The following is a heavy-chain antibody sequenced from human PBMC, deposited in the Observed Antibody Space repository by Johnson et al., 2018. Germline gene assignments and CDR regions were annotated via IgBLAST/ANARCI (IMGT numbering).Heavy chain of an antibody. J-gene: IGHJ4*02. CDR2: ISGSGSTT. D-gene: IGHD6-19*01. CDR3: AKDRQWLVELDY. V-gene: IGHV3-23*04. Sequence: VQLVESGGGLVQPGGSLRLSCAASGFTFSSYAMSWVRQAPGKGLEWVSAISGSGSTTYYAESVKGRFTISRDNSKKMLYLQLNNLRAEDTAVYYCAKDRQWLVELDYWGQGTLVIVSS. CDR1: GFTFSSYA.